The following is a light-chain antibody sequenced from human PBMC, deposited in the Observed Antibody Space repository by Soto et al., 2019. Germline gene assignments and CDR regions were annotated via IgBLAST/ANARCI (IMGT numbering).Light chain of an antibody. J-gene: IGLJ1*01. Sequence: QSALTQPASVSGSPGQSITISCTGTSSDVGGYNYVSWFQQHPGKAPKVLIYDLSNRPSGVSSRFSGSKSGNTASLTISGLHAEDEADYYCCSYTRTSAHVFGDGTKLTVL. CDR2: DLS. CDR3: CSYTRTSAHV. CDR1: SSDVGGYNY. V-gene: IGLV2-14*03.